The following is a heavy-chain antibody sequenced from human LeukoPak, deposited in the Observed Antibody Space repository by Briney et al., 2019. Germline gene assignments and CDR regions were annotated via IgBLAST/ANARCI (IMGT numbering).Heavy chain of an antibody. V-gene: IGHV3-30*02. J-gene: IGHJ4*02. CDR2: IRYDGSNK. CDR1: GFTFSSYG. D-gene: IGHD2-2*01. CDR3: AKDRQGYCSSTSCSTFDY. Sequence: GGSLRLSCAASGFTFSSYGMHWVRQAPGKGLEWVAFIRYDGSNKYCADSVKGRFTISRDNSKNTVYLQLNSLRAEDTAVYYCAKDRQGYCSSTSCSTFDYWGQGTLVTVSS.